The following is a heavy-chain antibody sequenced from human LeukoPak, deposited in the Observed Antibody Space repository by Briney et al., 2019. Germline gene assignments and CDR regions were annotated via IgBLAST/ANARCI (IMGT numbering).Heavy chain of an antibody. CDR3: ARVSPNYYYYMDV. V-gene: IGHV3-21*01. Sequence: GGSLRLSCAASGFTFSSYSMNWVRQAPGKGLEWVSCITRSSIYIYYADSVKGRFTISRDNAKNSLYLQMNSLRAEDTAVYYCARVSPNYYYYMDVWGKGTTVTISS. J-gene: IGHJ6*03. CDR1: GFTFSSYS. CDR2: ITRSSIYI.